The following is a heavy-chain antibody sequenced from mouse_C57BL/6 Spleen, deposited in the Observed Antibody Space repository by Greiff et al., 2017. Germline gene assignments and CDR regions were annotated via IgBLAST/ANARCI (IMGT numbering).Heavy chain of an antibody. V-gene: IGHV1-80*01. CDR2: IYPGDGDT. Sequence: QVLLKQPGAELVKPGASVKISCKASGYAFSSYWMNWVKQRPGKGLEWIGQIYPGDGDTNYNGKFKGKATLTADTSSSTAYMQLSSLTSEDSAVYFCARGWLLNGYYFGCWGQGTTLTVSS. CDR1: GYAFSSYW. J-gene: IGHJ2*01. CDR3: ARGWLLNGYYFGC. D-gene: IGHD2-3*01.